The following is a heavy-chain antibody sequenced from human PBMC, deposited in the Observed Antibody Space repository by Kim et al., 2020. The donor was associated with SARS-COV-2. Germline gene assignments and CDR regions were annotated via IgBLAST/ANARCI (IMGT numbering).Heavy chain of an antibody. J-gene: IGHJ6*02. CDR2: ISSSSSYT. D-gene: IGHD3-16*02. CDR1: GFTFSDYY. V-gene: IGHV3-11*05. CDR3: ARVGYDYVWVRYRDYYYFYGLDV. Sequence: GGSLRLSCAASGFTFSDYYMSWIRQAPGKGLEWVSYISSSSSYTNYADSVKGRFTISRDNAKNSLYLQMNSLRAEDTAVYYCARVGYDYVWVRYRDYYYFYGLDVWGQGTTVTVSS.